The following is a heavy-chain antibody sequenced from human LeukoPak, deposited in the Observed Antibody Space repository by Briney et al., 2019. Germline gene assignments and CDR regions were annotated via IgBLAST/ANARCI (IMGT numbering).Heavy chain of an antibody. D-gene: IGHD2-2*01. CDR3: ARGYCSSTSCYLAGDWFDP. V-gene: IGHV1-69*13. Sequence: SVKVSCKASGGTFSSYAISWVRQAPGQGLEWMGGIIPIFGTANYAQKFQGRVTITADESTSTAYMELSSLRSDDTAVYYCARGYCSSTSCYLAGDWFDPWGQGTLVTVSS. CDR1: GGTFSSYA. J-gene: IGHJ5*02. CDR2: IIPIFGTA.